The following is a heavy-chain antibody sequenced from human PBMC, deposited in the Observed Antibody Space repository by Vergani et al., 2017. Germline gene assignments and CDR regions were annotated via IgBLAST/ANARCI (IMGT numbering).Heavy chain of an antibody. CDR3: AEDLGSGTHDI. Sequence: EVKLVESGGGLVKPGGSLRLSCAASGFTFSNAWMIGVRQAPGKGLEWVGRIKSKTDGETTDYAAPVKGSFTISRDDSNNTLYLQMNSLRAEDTAVYYWAEDLGSGTHDIWGQGTMVTVSS. D-gene: IGHD1-26*01. J-gene: IGHJ3*02. V-gene: IGHV3-15*01. CDR2: IKSKTDGETT. CDR1: GFTFSNAW.